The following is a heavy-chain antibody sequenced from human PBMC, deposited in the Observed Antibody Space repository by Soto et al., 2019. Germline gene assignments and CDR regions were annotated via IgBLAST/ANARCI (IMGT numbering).Heavy chain of an antibody. CDR3: ARGLWFGEWAYFQH. J-gene: IGHJ1*01. CDR1: GGTFSSYT. CDR2: IIPILGIA. V-gene: IGHV1-69*02. Sequence: QVQLVQSGAEVKKPGSSVKVSCKASGGTFSSYTISWVRQAPGQGLELMGRIIPILGIANYAQKFQGRVTITAEKSTSTAYMELSSLRSEDTAGYYCARGLWFGEWAYFQHWGQGTLVTVSS. D-gene: IGHD3-10*01.